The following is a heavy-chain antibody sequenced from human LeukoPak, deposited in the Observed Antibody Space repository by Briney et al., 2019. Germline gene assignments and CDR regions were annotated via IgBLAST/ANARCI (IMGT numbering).Heavy chain of an antibody. CDR1: GYTFTGQY. CDR3: ARDSTGSYLDY. Sequence: GASVKVSCKASGYTFTGQYIHWVREAPGQGLEWMGWINPDNGGTNCAQKFQGRVTMTRDTSITTAYMELSRLRSDDTAVFYCARDSTGSYLDYWGQGTLVTVSS. CDR2: INPDNGGT. D-gene: IGHD1-26*01. V-gene: IGHV1-2*02. J-gene: IGHJ4*02.